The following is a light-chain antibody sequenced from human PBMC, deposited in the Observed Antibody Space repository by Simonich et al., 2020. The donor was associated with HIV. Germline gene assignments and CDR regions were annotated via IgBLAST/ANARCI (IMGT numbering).Light chain of an antibody. CDR2: WAS. CDR1: QSLLYSRNNKNY. CDR3: QQYLGTPRT. J-gene: IGKJ1*01. Sequence: DIVMTQSPDSLAVSLGERATINRKSSQSLLYSRNNKNYFTWNQQKPGQPTKLLIHWASTRESGVPDRFSGSGSGTDFTLTISSLQAEDVAVYYCQQYLGTPRTFGQGTKVEIK. V-gene: IGKV4-1*01.